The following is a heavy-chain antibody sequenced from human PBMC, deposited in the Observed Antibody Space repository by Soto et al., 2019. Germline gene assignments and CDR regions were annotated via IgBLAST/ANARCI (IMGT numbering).Heavy chain of an antibody. J-gene: IGHJ6*02. CDR3: ARGNALPYYYYGLDV. V-gene: IGHV1-46*03. D-gene: IGHD1-1*01. Sequence: QVQLVQSGAEVKKPGASVKVSCKASGYTFTTHYIHWVRQAPGQGPEWMGIIDPRSGSAGYAQRCQVSVTMTRDTPTSTFYMELSSLRSEDTAVYYCARGNALPYYYYGLDVWGQGTTVTVSS. CDR1: GYTFTTHY. CDR2: IDPRSGSA.